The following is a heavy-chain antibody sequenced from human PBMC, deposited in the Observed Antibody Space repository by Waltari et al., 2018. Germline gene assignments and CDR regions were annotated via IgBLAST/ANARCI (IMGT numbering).Heavy chain of an antibody. CDR1: EYTFTSSY. CDR2: INPSGGST. CDR3: ALDTGALWMDV. V-gene: IGHV1-46*01. Sequence: QVQLVQSGAEVKKPGASVKISCKTSEYTFTSSYIHWVRQAPGQGLEWMGLINPSGGSTIYAQKFQGRVTMTRETSTSTVYMELSSLRSDDTAVYYCALDTGALWMDVWGQGTTVTVSS. D-gene: IGHD2-21*01. J-gene: IGHJ6*02.